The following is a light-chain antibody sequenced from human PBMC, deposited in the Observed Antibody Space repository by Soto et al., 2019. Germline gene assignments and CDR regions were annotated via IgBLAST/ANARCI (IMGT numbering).Light chain of an antibody. V-gene: IGKV3-15*01. CDR3: QQYNNWPPIT. J-gene: IGKJ5*01. CDR2: YAS. CDR1: QSVSNN. Sequence: EIMMTQSPATLSVSPGERATLSCRASQSVSNNLAWYQQKPGQTPRLLIYYASTRTTGITARFSGSRSGTELTLTISSLQSADFALYYCQQYNNWPPITFGQGTRLEIK.